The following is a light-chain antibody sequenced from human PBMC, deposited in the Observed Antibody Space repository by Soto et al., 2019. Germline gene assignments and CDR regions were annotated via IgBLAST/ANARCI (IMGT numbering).Light chain of an antibody. CDR1: SSDVGGYNY. CDR3: SSYTTSNTRQIV. V-gene: IGLV2-14*01. CDR2: DVS. J-gene: IGLJ1*01. Sequence: QFVLTQPASLSGSPGQSITISCTGTSSDVGGYNYVSWYQQHPGKAPKFMIYDVSNRPSGVSNRFSGSKSGNTASLTISGLQAEDEADYYCSSYTTSNTRQIVFGTGTKVTVL.